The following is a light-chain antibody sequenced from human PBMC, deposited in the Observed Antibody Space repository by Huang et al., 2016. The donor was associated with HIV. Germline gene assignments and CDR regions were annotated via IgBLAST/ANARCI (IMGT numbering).Light chain of an antibody. CDR1: QNTNTN. Sequence: EIVMTQSPGTLSVAPGERATLSCRASQNTNTNLAWFQQKPGQALRLLIYAASTRTADFPARFSGSGSRTEFTLTISSLQSEDIAVYYCQQYNDWPRSFGQGTKVEIK. CDR3: QQYNDWPRS. J-gene: IGKJ1*01. CDR2: AAS. V-gene: IGKV3-15*01.